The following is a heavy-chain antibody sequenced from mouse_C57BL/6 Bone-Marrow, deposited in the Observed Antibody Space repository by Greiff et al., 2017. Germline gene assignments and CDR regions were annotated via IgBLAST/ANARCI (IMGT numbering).Heavy chain of an antibody. Sequence: EVKLQQSGPELVKPGASVKISCKASGYTFTDYYMNWVKQSHGKSLEWIGDINPNNGGTSYNQKFKGKATLTVDKSSSTAYMELRSLTSEDSAVYYCASQGGAMDYWGQGTSVTVSS. CDR3: ASQGGAMDY. D-gene: IGHD3-2*02. V-gene: IGHV1-26*01. CDR1: GYTFTDYY. J-gene: IGHJ4*01. CDR2: INPNNGGT.